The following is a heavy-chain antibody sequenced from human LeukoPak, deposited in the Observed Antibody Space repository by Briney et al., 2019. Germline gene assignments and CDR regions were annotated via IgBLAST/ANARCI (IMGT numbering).Heavy chain of an antibody. J-gene: IGHJ4*02. D-gene: IGHD6-13*01. V-gene: IGHV3-7*01. CDR1: GFTFTTYW. Sequence: GGSLRLSCAASGFTFTTYWLGWVRQPPGKGLEWVANIKQDGTEKYYVDSVKGRFTISRDNAKNSLYLQMNSLRAEDTAVYYCARDHDISSCPYFDYWGQGTLVTVSS. CDR3: ARDHDISSCPYFDY. CDR2: IKQDGTEK.